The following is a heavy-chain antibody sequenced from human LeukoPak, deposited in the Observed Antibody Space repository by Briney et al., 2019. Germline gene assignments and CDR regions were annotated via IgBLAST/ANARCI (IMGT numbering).Heavy chain of an antibody. CDR3: AREKAGIVVVAN. CDR2: IYYSGST. V-gene: IGHV4-59*12. CDR1: GGSISSYY. D-gene: IGHD3-22*01. J-gene: IGHJ4*02. Sequence: SETLSLTCTVSGGSISSYYWSWFRQPPGKGLEWIGYIYYSGSTNYNPSLKSRVTISVDTSKNQFSLKLSSVTAADTAVYYCAREKAGIVVVANWGQGTLVTVSS.